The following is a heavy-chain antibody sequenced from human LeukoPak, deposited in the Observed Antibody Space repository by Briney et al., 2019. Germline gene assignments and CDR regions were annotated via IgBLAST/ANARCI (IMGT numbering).Heavy chain of an antibody. CDR3: ARAPSEVYYFDY. V-gene: IGHV4-61*02. CDR2: IYTSGST. CDR1: GGSINSSSYY. D-gene: IGHD6-6*01. Sequence: SETLSLTCTVSGGSINSSSYYWSWIRQPAGKGLEWIGRIYTSGSTNYNPSLKSRVTMSVDTSKNQFSLKLSSVTAADTAVHYCARAPSEVYYFDYWGQGTLVTVSS. J-gene: IGHJ4*02.